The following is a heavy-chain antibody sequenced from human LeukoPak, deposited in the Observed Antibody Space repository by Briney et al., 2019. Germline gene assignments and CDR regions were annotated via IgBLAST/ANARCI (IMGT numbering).Heavy chain of an antibody. V-gene: IGHV4-34*01. CDR3: ARGSTAQYYYYYYYMDV. Sequence: SETLSLTCALYGGSFSGYYWSWIRQPPGKGLEWIGEINHSGSTNYNPSLKSRVTISVDTSKNQFSLKLSSVTAADTAVYYCARGSTAQYYYYYYYMDVWGKGTTVTVSS. J-gene: IGHJ6*03. CDR1: GGSFSGYY. CDR2: INHSGST. D-gene: IGHD5-18*01.